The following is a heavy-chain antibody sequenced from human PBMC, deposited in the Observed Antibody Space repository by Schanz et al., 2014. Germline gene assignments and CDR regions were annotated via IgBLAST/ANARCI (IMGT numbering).Heavy chain of an antibody. V-gene: IGHV3-23*04. CDR3: ARDHTTESYYSAGPPIDY. CDR2: ISASGGDT. Sequence: MQLVESGGALVQPGGSLRLSCAASEFTFSTDAMSWVRQAPGKGLEWLSVISASGGDTYYADSVKGRFTISRDNSKNTLFLQMNSLRAEDTAVYYCARDHTTESYYSAGPPIDYWGQGTLLTVSS. CDR1: EFTFSTDA. J-gene: IGHJ4*02. D-gene: IGHD1-26*01.